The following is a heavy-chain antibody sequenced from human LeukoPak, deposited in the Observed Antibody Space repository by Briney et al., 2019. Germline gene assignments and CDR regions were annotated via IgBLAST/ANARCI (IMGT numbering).Heavy chain of an antibody. Sequence: GGSLRLSCVASEFVFSSHAMIWVRQAPGKGLEWISSITSSSSHIFYADSVRGRFTISRDNANNALHLQMNSLRAEDTVVYYCARVFWETVNTGYYSDFWGQGTLVTVSS. CDR2: ITSSSSHI. CDR1: EFVFSSHA. V-gene: IGHV3-21*01. CDR3: ARVFWETVNTGYYSDF. J-gene: IGHJ4*02. D-gene: IGHD3-22*01.